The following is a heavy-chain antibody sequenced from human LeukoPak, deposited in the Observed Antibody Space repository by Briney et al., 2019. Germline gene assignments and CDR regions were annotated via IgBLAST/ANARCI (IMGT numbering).Heavy chain of an antibody. V-gene: IGHV3-23*01. D-gene: IGHD3-22*01. CDR3: AKDAKPYYYDSSGYYYAGAFDI. CDR2: IIGSGGNT. Sequence: GGSLRLSCAASGFTFSSYAMSWVRQAPGKGLEWVSAIIGSGGNTYYADSVKGRFTISRDNSKNTLHLQMNSLRAEDTAVYYCAKDAKPYYYDSSGYYYAGAFDIWGQGTMVTVSS. J-gene: IGHJ3*02. CDR1: GFTFSSYA.